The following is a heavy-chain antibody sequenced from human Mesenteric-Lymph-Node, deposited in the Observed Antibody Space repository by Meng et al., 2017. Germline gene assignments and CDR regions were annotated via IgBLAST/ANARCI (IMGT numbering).Heavy chain of an antibody. CDR1: GFIVTCNY. J-gene: IGHJ5*02. D-gene: IGHD2-15*01. CDR2: IYSG. CDR3: ANTYCSGGGCDRNTET. V-gene: IGHV3-53*01. Sequence: GESLKISWAASGFIVTCNYMNWVRQGPGKGLEWGSIIYSGIADSVKGRFTISRDDSKNMLYLQMNSLRADDTAFYYCANTYCSGGGCDRNTETWGQGTLVTVSS.